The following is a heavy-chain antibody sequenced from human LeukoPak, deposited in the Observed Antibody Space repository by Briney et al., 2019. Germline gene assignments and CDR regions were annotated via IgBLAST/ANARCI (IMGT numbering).Heavy chain of an antibody. J-gene: IGHJ4*02. D-gene: IGHD1-1*01. CDR3: KSGGAAPGSFDY. V-gene: IGHV3-7*01. CDR1: GFTFSSCW. Sequence: GGSLRLSCAASGFTFSSCWMSWMRQAPGKGLEWVANIKYDGNEEYYVDSVKGRFTISGDNAKNSLYLQLNSLRVEDTAVYYCKSGGAAPGSFDYWGQGTLVTVSP. CDR2: IKYDGNEE.